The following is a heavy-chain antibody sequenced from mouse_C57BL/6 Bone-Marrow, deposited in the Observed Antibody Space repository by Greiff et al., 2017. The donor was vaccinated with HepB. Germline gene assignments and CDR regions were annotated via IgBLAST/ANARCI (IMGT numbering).Heavy chain of an antibody. V-gene: IGHV1-52*01. Sequence: VQLQQPGAELVRPGSSVKLSCKASGYTFTSYWMHWVKQRPIQGLEWIGNIDPSDSETHYNQKFKDKATLTVDKSSSTAYMELRSLTSEDTAVYYCARKIYYYGSSHWYFDVWGTGTTVTVSS. CDR1: GYTFTSYW. CDR2: IDPSDSET. J-gene: IGHJ1*03. CDR3: ARKIYYYGSSHWYFDV. D-gene: IGHD1-1*01.